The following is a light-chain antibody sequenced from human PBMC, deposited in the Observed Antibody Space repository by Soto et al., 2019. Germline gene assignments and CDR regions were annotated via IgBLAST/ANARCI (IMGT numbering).Light chain of an antibody. CDR1: QGISDY. V-gene: IGKV1-27*01. Sequence: DIQMTQSPSSLSASVGDRVTITCRASQGISDYLAWYQQHSGKVPKLLIYAASTLQSGVPSRFSGSGSGTDFTLTISSLQPEDVGTYYCQKHDSAPYTFGQGTKLEIK. CDR3: QKHDSAPYT. CDR2: AAS. J-gene: IGKJ2*01.